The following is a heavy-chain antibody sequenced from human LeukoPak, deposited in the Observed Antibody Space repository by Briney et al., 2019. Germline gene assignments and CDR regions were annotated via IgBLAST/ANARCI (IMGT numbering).Heavy chain of an antibody. Sequence: ASVKVSCKASGYTFRSYALTWVRQAPAQGLAWMGWVSPYTGHTEYAQTFQGRVTMTADTSTTTSYLELRSLRSDDTAMYFCARESDYGGNYYYLDSWGQGTLVTVSS. CDR3: ARESDYGGNYYYLDS. CDR2: VSPYTGHT. J-gene: IGHJ4*02. D-gene: IGHD4-23*01. V-gene: IGHV1-18*04. CDR1: GYTFRSYA.